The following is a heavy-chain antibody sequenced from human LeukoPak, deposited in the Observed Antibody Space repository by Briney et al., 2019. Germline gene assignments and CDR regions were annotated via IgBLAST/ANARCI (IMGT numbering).Heavy chain of an antibody. D-gene: IGHD6-19*01. CDR3: ARDSSGWYSHFDY. CDR2: IYYSGST. CDR1: GGSISSSSYY. V-gene: IGHV4-39*07. Sequence: SETLSLTCTVSGGSISSSSYYWGWIRQPPGKGLEWIGSIYYSGSTYYNPSLKSRVTISVDTSKNQFSLKLSSVTAADTAVYYCARDSSGWYSHFDYWGQGTLVTVSS. J-gene: IGHJ4*02.